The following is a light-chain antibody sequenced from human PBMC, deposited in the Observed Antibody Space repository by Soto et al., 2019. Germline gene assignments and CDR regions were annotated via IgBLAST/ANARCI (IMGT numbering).Light chain of an antibody. CDR1: QSINTY. V-gene: IGKV3D-11*02. Sequence: ENVLTQSPATLSLSPGEGATLSCRASQSINTYLAWYQQKPGQAPRLLIYDASKRATGIPARFSGSGSGTNFTLTISSLEPEDFAVYYCQQRRSSQVTFGQGTRLEIK. CDR3: QQRRSSQVT. CDR2: DAS. J-gene: IGKJ5*01.